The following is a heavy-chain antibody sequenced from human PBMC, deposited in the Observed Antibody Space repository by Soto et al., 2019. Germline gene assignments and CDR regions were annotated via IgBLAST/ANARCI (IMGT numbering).Heavy chain of an antibody. CDR1: GFTFSDYY. V-gene: IGHV4-31*02. D-gene: IGHD3-22*01. J-gene: IGHJ4*02. CDR3: ARANHYYDSSGYSNYPRTIRYYFDY. Sequence: QVQLVESGGGLVKPGGSLRLSCAASGFTFSDYYMSWIRQAPGKGLEWIGYIYYSGSTYYNPSLKSRVTISVDTSKNQFSLKLSSVTAADTAVYYCARANHYYDSSGYSNYPRTIRYYFDYWGQGTLVTVSS. CDR2: IYYSGST.